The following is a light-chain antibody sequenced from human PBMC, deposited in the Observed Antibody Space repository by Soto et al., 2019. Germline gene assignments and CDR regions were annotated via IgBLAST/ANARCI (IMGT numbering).Light chain of an antibody. J-gene: IGLJ3*02. Sequence: QSVLTQPPSASGTPGQGVTISCSGSNSNIGTNTVNWYQQLPGTAPKLLIYSNNRRPSGVPDRFSGSKSGTSASLATSGLQSEDEADYHCAAWDDSLNVWVFGGGTKVTVL. CDR1: NSNIGTNT. CDR2: SNN. CDR3: AAWDDSLNVWV. V-gene: IGLV1-44*01.